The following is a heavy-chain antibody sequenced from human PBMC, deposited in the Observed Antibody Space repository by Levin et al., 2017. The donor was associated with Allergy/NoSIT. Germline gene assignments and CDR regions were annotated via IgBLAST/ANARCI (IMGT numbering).Heavy chain of an antibody. Sequence: PGGSLRLSCAASGFTFSSYSMNWVRQAPGKGLEWVSYISSTSSTIYYADSVKGRFTISRDNAKNSLYLQMNSLRAEDTAVYYCARRDSGYDWDYWGQGTLVTVSS. CDR3: ARRDSGYDWDY. CDR1: GFTFSSYS. CDR2: ISSTSSTI. J-gene: IGHJ4*02. V-gene: IGHV3-48*01. D-gene: IGHD5-12*01.